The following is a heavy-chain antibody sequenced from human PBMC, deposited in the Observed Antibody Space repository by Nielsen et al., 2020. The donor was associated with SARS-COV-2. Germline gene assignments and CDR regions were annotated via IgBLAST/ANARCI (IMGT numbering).Heavy chain of an antibody. V-gene: IGHV3-33*01. Sequence: GESLKISCAASGFTFSSYGMHWVRQAPGKGLEWVAVIWYDGSNKYYADSVKGRFTISRDNSNNTLYLQMNSLRAEDTAVYYCARRSGGSYETWGQGTLVTVSS. CDR3: ARRSGGSYET. D-gene: IGHD3-16*01. CDR2: IWYDGSNK. CDR1: GFTFSSYG. J-gene: IGHJ5*02.